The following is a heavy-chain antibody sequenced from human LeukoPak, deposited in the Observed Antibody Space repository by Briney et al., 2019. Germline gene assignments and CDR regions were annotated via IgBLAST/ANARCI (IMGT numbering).Heavy chain of an antibody. J-gene: IGHJ5*02. Sequence: SVKVSCKAPGGTFSSYAISWVRQAPGQGLEWMGRIIPIFGTANYAQKFQGRVTITTDESTSTAYIELSSLRSEDTAVYYCARDRDLRFGELLWWFDPWGQGTLVTVSS. D-gene: IGHD3-10*01. CDR3: ARDRDLRFGELLWWFDP. V-gene: IGHV1-69*05. CDR2: IIPIFGTA. CDR1: GGTFSSYA.